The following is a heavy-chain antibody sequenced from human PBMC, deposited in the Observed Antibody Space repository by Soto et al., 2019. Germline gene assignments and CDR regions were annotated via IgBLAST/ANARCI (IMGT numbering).Heavy chain of an antibody. Sequence: SETLSLTCTVSGGSISSGDYYWSWIRQPPGKGLEWIGYIYYSGSTYYNPSLKSRVTISVDTSKNQFSLKLSSVTAADTAVYYCARAHRIAAAESIDYWGQGTLVTVSS. V-gene: IGHV4-30-4*01. D-gene: IGHD6-13*01. J-gene: IGHJ4*02. CDR1: GGSISSGDYY. CDR3: ARAHRIAAAESIDY. CDR2: IYYSGST.